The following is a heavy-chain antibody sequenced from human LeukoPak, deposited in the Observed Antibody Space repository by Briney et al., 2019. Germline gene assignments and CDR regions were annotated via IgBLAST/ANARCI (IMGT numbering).Heavy chain of an antibody. CDR1: GGTFSSYA. D-gene: IGHD3-22*01. CDR3: ARHTNYYDSSGYYPYYFDY. Sequence: ASVKVSCKASGGTFSSYAISWVRQAPGQGLEWMGGIIPIFGTASYAQKFQGRVTITADESTSTAYMELSSLRSEDTAVYYCARHTNYYDSSGYYPYYFDYWGQGTLVTVSS. V-gene: IGHV1-69*13. CDR2: IIPIFGTA. J-gene: IGHJ4*02.